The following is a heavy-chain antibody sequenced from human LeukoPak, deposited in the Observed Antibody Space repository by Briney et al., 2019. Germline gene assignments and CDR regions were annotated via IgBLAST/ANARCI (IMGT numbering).Heavy chain of an antibody. CDR3: ARQAGYYGSGTTHYYMDV. CDR1: GFTFSNYA. V-gene: IGHV3-23*01. CDR2: ISAYDTST. Sequence: GGSLRLSCTASGFTFSNYAMSWVRQAPGKGLEWVSTISAYDTSTYYADSVKGRFTISRDNSKNTLYLQMNSLRPEDTAVYYCARQAGYYGSGTTHYYMDVWGKGTTVTVSS. D-gene: IGHD3-10*01. J-gene: IGHJ6*03.